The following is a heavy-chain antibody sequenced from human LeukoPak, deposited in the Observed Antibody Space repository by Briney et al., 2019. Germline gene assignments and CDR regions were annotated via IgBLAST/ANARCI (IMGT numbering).Heavy chain of an antibody. CDR2: ISSSSSYI. CDR3: ARVAEAAAFDY. J-gene: IGHJ4*02. CDR1: GFTVRSNY. D-gene: IGHD6-13*01. Sequence: GGSLRLSCAASGFTVRSNYMNWVRQAPGKGLEWVSSISSSSSYIYYADSVKGRFTISRDNAKNSLYLQMNSLRADDTAVYYCARVAEAAAFDYWGQGTMVTVSS. V-gene: IGHV3-21*01.